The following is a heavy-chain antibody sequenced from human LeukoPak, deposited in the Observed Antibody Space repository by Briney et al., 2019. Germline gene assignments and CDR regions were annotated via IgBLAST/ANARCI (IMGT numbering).Heavy chain of an antibody. Sequence: GRSLRLSCAASGFTFDDYAMHWVRQAPGKGLEWVSGISWNSGSIGYADPVKGRFTISRDNAKNSLYLQMNSLRAEDTALYYCAKDTKRYYGSGSYSDYWGQGTLVTVSS. D-gene: IGHD3-10*01. CDR1: GFTFDDYA. V-gene: IGHV3-9*01. J-gene: IGHJ4*02. CDR2: ISWNSGSI. CDR3: AKDTKRYYGSGSYSDY.